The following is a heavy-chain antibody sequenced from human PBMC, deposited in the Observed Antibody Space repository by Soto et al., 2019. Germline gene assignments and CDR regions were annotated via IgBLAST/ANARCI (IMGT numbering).Heavy chain of an antibody. CDR1: GGSFSGYY. CDR3: ARGSVNFDY. Sequence: SETLSLTCAVYGGSFSGYYWSWIRQPPGKGLEWIGEINHSGSTNYNPSLKSRVTISVDTSKNQFSPKLSSVTAADTAVYYCARGSVNFDYWGQGTLVTVSS. CDR2: INHSGST. V-gene: IGHV4-34*01. J-gene: IGHJ4*02.